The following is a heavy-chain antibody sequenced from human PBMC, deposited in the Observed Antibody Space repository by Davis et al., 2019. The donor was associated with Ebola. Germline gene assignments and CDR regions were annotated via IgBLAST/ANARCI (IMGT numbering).Heavy chain of an antibody. V-gene: IGHV4-39*07. CDR3: ASTQAKYYYDSSGYSLAPDSWFDP. Sequence: MPSETLSPTCTLSARSISSSSYYWGWIRQPPGKGLEWIGEINHSGSTNYNPSLKSRVTISVDTSKNQFSLKLSSVTAADTAVYYCASTQAKYYYDSSGYSLAPDSWFDPWGQGTLVTVSS. J-gene: IGHJ5*02. CDR1: ARSISSSSYY. CDR2: INHSGST. D-gene: IGHD3-22*01.